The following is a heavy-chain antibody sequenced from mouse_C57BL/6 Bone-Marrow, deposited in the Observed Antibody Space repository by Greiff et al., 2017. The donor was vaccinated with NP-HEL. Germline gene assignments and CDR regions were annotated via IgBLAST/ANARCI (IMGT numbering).Heavy chain of an antibody. CDR2: ISYDGSN. V-gene: IGHV3-6*01. J-gene: IGHJ3*01. D-gene: IGHD4-1*01. CDR1: GYSITSGYY. CDR3: ASRTVSWFAH. Sequence: EVKLMESGPGLVKPSQSLSLTCSVTGYSITSGYYWNWIRQFPGNKLEWMGYISYDGSNNYNPSLKNRISITRDTSKNQFFLKLNSVTTEDTATYYCASRTVSWFAHWGQGTLVTVSA.